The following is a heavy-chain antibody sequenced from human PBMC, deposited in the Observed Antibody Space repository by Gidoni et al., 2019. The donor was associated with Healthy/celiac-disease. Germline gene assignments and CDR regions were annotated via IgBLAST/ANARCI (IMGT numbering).Heavy chain of an antibody. CDR2: IRSSGGST. D-gene: IGHD2-2*01. CDR3: AKERRKVPAAIDY. CDR1: GFTFSSNA. J-gene: IGHJ4*02. V-gene: IGHV3-23*01. Sequence: EVQLLESGGGLVQPGGSLRLSCAASGFTFSSNAMSCVRQAPGKGLEWVSAIRSSGGSTYYADSVKGRFTISRDNAKNTLYLQMNSLRAEDTAVYYCAKERRKVPAAIDYWGQGTLVTVSS.